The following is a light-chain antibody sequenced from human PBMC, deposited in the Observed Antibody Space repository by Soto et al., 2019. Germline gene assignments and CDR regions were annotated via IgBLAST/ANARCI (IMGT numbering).Light chain of an antibody. J-gene: IGLJ1*01. V-gene: IGLV2-23*01. Sequence: QSDLSQPAYVSSAAGQAITISSNGTSSDVGSSNLVSWYQQYPGKVPKLMIYEGSKRPSGVSNRFSGSKSGNTASLTISGLQAEDEADYYCCSYTGSTTYYVFGTGTKVTVL. CDR1: SSDVGSSNL. CDR3: CSYTGSTTYYV. CDR2: EGS.